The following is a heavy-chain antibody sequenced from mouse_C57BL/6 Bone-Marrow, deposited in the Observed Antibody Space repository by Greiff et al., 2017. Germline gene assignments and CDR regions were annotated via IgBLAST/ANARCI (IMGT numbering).Heavy chain of an antibody. V-gene: IGHV3-6*01. J-gene: IGHJ2*01. CDR1: GYSITSGYY. Sequence: VQLKESGPGLVKPSQSLSLTCSVTGYSITSGYYWNWIRQFPGNKLEWMGYISYDGSNNYNPSLKNRISITRDTSKNQFFLKLNSVTTEDTATYYCARVFPIWFPDYWGQGTTLTVSS. CDR3: ARVFPIWFPDY. D-gene: IGHD2-2*01. CDR2: ISYDGSN.